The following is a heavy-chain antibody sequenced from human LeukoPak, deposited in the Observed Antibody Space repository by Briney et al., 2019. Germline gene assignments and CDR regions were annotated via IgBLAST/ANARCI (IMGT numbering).Heavy chain of an antibody. Sequence: ASVKVSCMASGYTFTNYDINWVRQATGQGLEWMGWMDPSSGNTGYAQKFRGRVTMTRDTSINTAYMEVSSLRSDDTAVYCCARTKRQNTNCDYWGQGTLVTVSS. V-gene: IGHV1-8*02. CDR3: ARTKRQNTNCDY. CDR1: GYTFTNYD. D-gene: IGHD5-24*01. J-gene: IGHJ4*02. CDR2: MDPSSGNT.